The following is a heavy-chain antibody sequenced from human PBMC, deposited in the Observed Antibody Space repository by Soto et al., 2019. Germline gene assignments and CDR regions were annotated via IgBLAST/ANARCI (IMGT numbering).Heavy chain of an antibody. D-gene: IGHD2-21*01. V-gene: IGHV4-59*01. CDR2: IYYSGST. Sequence: SETLSLTCTVSGGSISSYYWSWSRQPPGKGLEWIGYIYYSGSTNYDPSLKSRVTISVDTSKNQFSLKLSSVTAADTAVYYCARARLVGDLLAYSAQRTPVPVSS. CDR3: ARARLVGDLLAY. CDR1: GGSISSYY. J-gene: IGHJ4*02.